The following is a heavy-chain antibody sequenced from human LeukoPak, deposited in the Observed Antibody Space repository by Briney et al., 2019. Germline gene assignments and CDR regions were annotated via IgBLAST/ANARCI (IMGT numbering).Heavy chain of an antibody. D-gene: IGHD5-12*01. J-gene: IGHJ4*02. CDR2: INPSGGST. CDR3: ARRPNSGYDPYYFDY. V-gene: IGHV1-46*01. Sequence: ASVKVSCKASGYTFTSYYMHWVRPAPGQGLEWMGIINPSGGSTSYAQKFQGRVTMTRDTSTSTVYMELSSLRSEDTAVYYCARRPNSGYDPYYFDYWGQGTLVTVSS. CDR1: GYTFTSYY.